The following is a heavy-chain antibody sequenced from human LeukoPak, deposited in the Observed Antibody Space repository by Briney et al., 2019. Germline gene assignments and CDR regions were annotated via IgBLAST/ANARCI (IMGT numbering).Heavy chain of an antibody. V-gene: IGHV3-9*01. J-gene: IGHJ2*01. CDR3: AKVPRGHWYFDL. CDR1: GFTFDDYA. CDR2: ISWNSGSI. Sequence: GGSLRLSCAASGFTFDDYAMHWVRQATGKGLEWVSGISWNSGSIGYADSVKGRFTISRDNAKNSLYLQMNSLRAEDTALYYCAKVPRGHWYFDLWGRGTLVTVSS.